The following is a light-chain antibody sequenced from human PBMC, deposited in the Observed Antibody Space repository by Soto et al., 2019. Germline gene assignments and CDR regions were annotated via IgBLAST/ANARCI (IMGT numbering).Light chain of an antibody. V-gene: IGKV4-1*01. CDR2: WAS. Sequence: DIVMTQSPDSLAVSLGERATINCKSSQSVLYSSNNKNYLAWYQQKAGQSPKVLIYWASTRVSGVPERFSGSGSCTDFTLTISSLQAEDVAVYYCQQYFSSPQNTFGQGTKLEIK. CDR1: QSVLYSSNNKNY. J-gene: IGKJ2*01. CDR3: QQYFSSPQNT.